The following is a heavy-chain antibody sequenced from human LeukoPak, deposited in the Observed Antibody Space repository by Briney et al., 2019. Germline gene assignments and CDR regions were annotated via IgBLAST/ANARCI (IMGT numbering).Heavy chain of an antibody. D-gene: IGHD6-19*01. V-gene: IGHV4-34*01. J-gene: IGHJ4*02. CDR3: AREAVSGWYDYFDS. Sequence: SETLSLTCAVYGGSFSGYYWSWIRQPPGKGLEWIGEINHSGSTNYNPSLRSRVTISVDRSKNQFSLRLSSVTAADTAVYYCAREAVSGWYDYFDSWGQGTLVTVSS. CDR1: GGSFSGYY. CDR2: INHSGST.